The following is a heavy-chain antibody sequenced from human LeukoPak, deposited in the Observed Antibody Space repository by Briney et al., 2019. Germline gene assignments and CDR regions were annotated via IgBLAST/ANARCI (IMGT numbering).Heavy chain of an antibody. D-gene: IGHD3-22*01. V-gene: IGHV3-30*18. J-gene: IGHJ4*02. Sequence: PGGSLRLSCAASGFTFSSYGMHWVRQAPGKGLEWVAVISYDGSNKYYADSVKGRFTISRDNSKNSLYLQMNSLRAEDMALYYCAKDIGITMTGGADYWGQGTLVTVSS. CDR3: AKDIGITMTGGADY. CDR1: GFTFSSYG. CDR2: ISYDGSNK.